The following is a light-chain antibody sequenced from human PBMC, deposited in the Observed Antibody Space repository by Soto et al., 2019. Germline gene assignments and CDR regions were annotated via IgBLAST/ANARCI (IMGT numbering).Light chain of an antibody. CDR3: SSYCGSNNLYV. CDR1: TSDVGAYKY. Sequence: QSALTQPPSASGSPGQSVTISCTGTTSDVGAYKYVSWYQQHPGKAPKVVIYEVSKRPSGVPERFSGSTSGNTASLTVSGRQDEDEADYYCSSYCGSNNLYVFGTGTKVTVL. J-gene: IGLJ1*01. CDR2: EVS. V-gene: IGLV2-8*01.